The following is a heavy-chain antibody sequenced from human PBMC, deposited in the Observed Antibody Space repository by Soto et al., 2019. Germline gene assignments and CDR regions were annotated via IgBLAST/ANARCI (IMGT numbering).Heavy chain of an antibody. CDR1: GFSLTTSGAG. CDR2: ISWKDDK. J-gene: IGHJ4*02. V-gene: IGHV2-5*01. D-gene: IGHD3-10*01. Sequence: GPTLVNPTQTLTLTCTYSGFSLTTSGAGVGWIRQPPGKALEWLALISWKDDKRYNPGLESRLTITKDTSKNQVILTLTNMDPVDTATYFCAHRYAGNYYRWYFDSWGQGTLVTVSS. CDR3: AHRYAGNYYRWYFDS.